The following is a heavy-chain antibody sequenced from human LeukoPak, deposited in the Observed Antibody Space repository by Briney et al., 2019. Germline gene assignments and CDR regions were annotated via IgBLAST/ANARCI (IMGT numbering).Heavy chain of an antibody. J-gene: IGHJ4*02. CDR1: GDSVSSTRAA. CDR3: ARDTAAGGSDFDY. CDR2: TYYRSKWHS. V-gene: IGHV6-1*01. Sequence: SQTLSLTCAISGDSVSSTRAAWNWIRQPPSRGLEWLGRTYYRSKWHSGYAVSVKSRIIIKADTSRNHFSLQLDSVTPEDTAVYYCARDTAAGGSDFDYWGQGTLVTVPS. D-gene: IGHD6-13*01.